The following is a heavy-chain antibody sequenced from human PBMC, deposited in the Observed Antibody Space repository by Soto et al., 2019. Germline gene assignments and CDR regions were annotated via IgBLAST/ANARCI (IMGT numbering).Heavy chain of an antibody. J-gene: IGHJ5*02. D-gene: IGHD2-21*02. CDR2: INAGNGNT. CDR1: GYTFTSYA. Sequence: QVQLVQSGAEVKKPGASVKVSCKASGYTFTSYAMHWVRQAPGQRLEWMGWINAGNGNTKYSQKFQGRVTITRDTSADPAYMELSSLRSEETAVYYCARSLTVVTPWGWFAPWGQGTLVTVSS. CDR3: ARSLTVVTPWGWFAP. V-gene: IGHV1-3*01.